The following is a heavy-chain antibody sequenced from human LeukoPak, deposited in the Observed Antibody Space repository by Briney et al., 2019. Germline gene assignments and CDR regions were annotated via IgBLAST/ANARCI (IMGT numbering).Heavy chain of an antibody. CDR2: LSYDGSRT. CDR3: ARSPNNFYYDRSRYHPHDTFDE. V-gene: IGHV3-30*03. Sequence: GRSLRLSCAASGFTFSRYGMHWVRQAPGTGLEWVAGLSYDGSRTYCEDSVRGRFTISRDVSKNTLYLQMNSLRGDDTALYYCARSPNNFYYDRSRYHPHDTFDEWGQGTMVTVSS. CDR1: GFTFSRYG. D-gene: IGHD3-22*01. J-gene: IGHJ3*01.